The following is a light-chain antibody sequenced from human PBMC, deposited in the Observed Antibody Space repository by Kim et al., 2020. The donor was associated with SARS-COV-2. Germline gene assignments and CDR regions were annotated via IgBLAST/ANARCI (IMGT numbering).Light chain of an antibody. Sequence: GQRVIISCSGTSSNIGSNYVYWYQHFPGMAPKLLMYWNNKRPSGVPARFSGSKSGTSASLAISGLQPEDEADYFCSTWDDSLSGPVFGGGTQLTVL. CDR3: STWDDSLSGPV. CDR1: SSNIGSNY. V-gene: IGLV1-47*01. J-gene: IGLJ3*02. CDR2: WNN.